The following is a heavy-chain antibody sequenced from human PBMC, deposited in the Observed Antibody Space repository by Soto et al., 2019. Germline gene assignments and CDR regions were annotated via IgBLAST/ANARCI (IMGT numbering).Heavy chain of an antibody. D-gene: IGHD2-2*01. J-gene: IGHJ6*02. CDR1: GYTFSGYY. Sequence: ASVKVSCKASGYTFSGYYIHWVREAPGQGLGWMGWINPQTGGTSYAQKFQGRVTLSRDTSINTAYLELSRLTFDDAAVYFCARERYQVISDGMDVWGQGTTVTVSS. CDR2: INPQTGGT. V-gene: IGHV1-2*02. CDR3: ARERYQVISDGMDV.